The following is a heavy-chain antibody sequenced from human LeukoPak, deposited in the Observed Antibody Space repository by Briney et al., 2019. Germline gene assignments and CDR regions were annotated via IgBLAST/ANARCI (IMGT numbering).Heavy chain of an antibody. Sequence: GVSLRLYCAASGFTLSNYDMIWVRQAPGKGLEWVSYISRTSHTIYYADSVKGRFTISRDNAKNSLYLQMNSLRVEDTAVYSCARYLGGWSFDYWGQGTLVTVSS. D-gene: IGHD6-19*01. CDR2: ISRTSHTI. V-gene: IGHV3-48*01. J-gene: IGHJ4*02. CDR3: ARYLGGWSFDY. CDR1: GFTLSNYD.